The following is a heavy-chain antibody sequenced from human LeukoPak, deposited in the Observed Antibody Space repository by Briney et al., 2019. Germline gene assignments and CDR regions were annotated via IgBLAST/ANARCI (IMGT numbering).Heavy chain of an antibody. Sequence: GGSLRLSCAASVFTFSSYSTSWVRQAPGEGLEGVSHISSSSSTIYYADSVKGRFTISRDNAKNSLYLQMNSLRAEDTAVYYCARTLVGATRPYYFDYWGQGTLVTVSS. CDR1: VFTFSSYS. V-gene: IGHV3-48*01. CDR2: ISSSSSTI. D-gene: IGHD1-26*01. CDR3: ARTLVGATRPYYFDY. J-gene: IGHJ4*02.